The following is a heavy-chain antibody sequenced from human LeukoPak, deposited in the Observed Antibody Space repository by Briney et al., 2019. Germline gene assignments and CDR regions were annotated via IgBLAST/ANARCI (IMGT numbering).Heavy chain of an antibody. Sequence: GESLKISCKGSGYRFTSHWIAWVRQMPGKGLEWMGIIYPADSDTRYSPSFQGQVIIPADKSISTAYLQWSSLKASDTAMYYCARRGRDSNGYLNYFDYWGQGALVTVSS. CDR1: GYRFTSHW. CDR3: ARRGRDSNGYLNYFDY. D-gene: IGHD3-22*01. CDR2: IYPADSDT. V-gene: IGHV5-51*01. J-gene: IGHJ4*02.